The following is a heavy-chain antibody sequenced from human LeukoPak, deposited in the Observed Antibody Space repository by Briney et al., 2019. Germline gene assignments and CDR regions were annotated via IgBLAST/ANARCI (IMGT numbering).Heavy chain of an antibody. D-gene: IGHD3-16*02. J-gene: IGHJ4*02. CDR2: ISSSGSTI. CDR1: GFTFSSYW. Sequence: GGSLRLSCAASGFTFSSYWMSWVRQAPGKGLEWVSYISSSGSTIYYADSVKGRLTISRDNAKNSLYLQMNSLRAEDTAVYYCARGASDYVWGSYRSTLDYWGQGTLVTVSS. V-gene: IGHV3-48*04. CDR3: ARGASDYVWGSYRSTLDY.